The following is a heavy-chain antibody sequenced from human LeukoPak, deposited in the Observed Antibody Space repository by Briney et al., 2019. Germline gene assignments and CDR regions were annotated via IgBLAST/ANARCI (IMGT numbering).Heavy chain of an antibody. Sequence: SVKVSCKASGGTFSSYAISWVRQAPGQGLEWMGGIIPIFGTANYAQKFHGRVTITADESTSTAYMELSSMRSEDTAAYYCARDTLGYCSGGSCYGWFDPWGQGTLVTVSS. CDR2: IIPIFGTA. CDR3: ARDTLGYCSGGSCYGWFDP. CDR1: GGTFSSYA. J-gene: IGHJ5*02. D-gene: IGHD2-15*01. V-gene: IGHV1-69*01.